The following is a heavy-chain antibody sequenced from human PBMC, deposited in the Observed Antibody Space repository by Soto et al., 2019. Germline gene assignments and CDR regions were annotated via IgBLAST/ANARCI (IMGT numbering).Heavy chain of an antibody. CDR2: INPSGGST. Sequence: ASVKVSCKASGYTFTSYYMHWVRQAPGQGLEWMGIINPSGGSTSYAQKFQGRVTMTRDTSTSTVYMELSSLRSEDTAVYYCARDGGYCTNGVCPTLGTYYYYMDVWGKGTTVTVSS. CDR3: ARDGGYCTNGVCPTLGTYYYYMDV. D-gene: IGHD2-8*01. J-gene: IGHJ6*03. CDR1: GYTFTSYY. V-gene: IGHV1-46*03.